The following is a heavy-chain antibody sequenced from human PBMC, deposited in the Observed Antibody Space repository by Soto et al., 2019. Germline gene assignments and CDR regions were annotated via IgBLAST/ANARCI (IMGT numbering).Heavy chain of an antibody. CDR3: ARHQLVRHYYSSYGMDV. CDR1: GYSFTSYW. CDR2: IYPGDSDT. D-gene: IGHD6-6*01. J-gene: IGHJ6*02. V-gene: IGHV5-51*01. Sequence: GESLKISCKGSGYSFTSYWIGWVRQMPGKGLEWMGIIYPGDSDTRYSPSFQGQVTISADKSISTAYLQWSSLKASDTAMYYCARHQLVRHYYSSYGMDVWGQGTTVPVSS.